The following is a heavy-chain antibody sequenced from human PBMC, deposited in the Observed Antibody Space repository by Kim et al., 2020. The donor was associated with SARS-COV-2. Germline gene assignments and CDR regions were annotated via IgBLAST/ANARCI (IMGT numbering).Heavy chain of an antibody. V-gene: IGHV1-2*02. J-gene: IGHJ4*02. CDR2: INPNSGGT. CDR1: GYTFTGYY. Sequence: ASVKVSCKASGYTFTGYYMHWVRQAPGQGLEWMGWINPNSGGTNYAQKFHGRVTMTRDTSISTAYMELSRLRSDDTAVYYCARGLAIRTNGVCYSPFDYWGQGTLVTVSS. D-gene: IGHD2-8*01. CDR3: ARGLAIRTNGVCYSPFDY.